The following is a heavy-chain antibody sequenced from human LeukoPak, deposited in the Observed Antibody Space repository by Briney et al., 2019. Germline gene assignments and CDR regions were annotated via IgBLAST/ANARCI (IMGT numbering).Heavy chain of an antibody. D-gene: IGHD6-13*01. CDR1: GGSTSSYY. CDR3: ARENNQRLVREFGWFDP. CDR2: IYYSGST. Sequence: PSETLSLTCTVSGGSTSSYYWSWIRQPPGKGLEWIGYIYYSGSTNYNPSLKSRVTISVDTSKDQSCLKLSSVTCADAAVYYGARENNQRLVREFGWFDPWGQGTLVTVSS. V-gene: IGHV4-59*01. J-gene: IGHJ5*02.